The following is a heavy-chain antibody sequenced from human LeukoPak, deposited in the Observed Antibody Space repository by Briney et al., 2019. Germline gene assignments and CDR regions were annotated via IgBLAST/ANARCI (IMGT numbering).Heavy chain of an antibody. CDR3: AKAAPDARYCSGTSCYSSSDY. V-gene: IGHV3-23*01. D-gene: IGHD2-2*01. J-gene: IGHJ4*02. Sequence: GGSLRLSCAASGFTFSSYAMSWVRQAPGKGLEWVSGISGSGGKTYYADSVRGRFTISRDNSKNTLYLQMNSPRADDTAVYYCAKAAPDARYCSGTSCYSSSDYWGQGTLVTVSS. CDR1: GFTFSSYA. CDR2: ISGSGGKT.